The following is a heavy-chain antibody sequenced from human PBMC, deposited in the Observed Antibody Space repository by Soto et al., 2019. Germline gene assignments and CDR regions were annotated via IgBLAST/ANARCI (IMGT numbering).Heavy chain of an antibody. CDR3: TKEKSVIDSGYDAFDI. D-gene: IGHD5-12*01. CDR1: GFTVSSYE. J-gene: IGHJ3*02. V-gene: IGHV3-48*03. CDR2: ISISGGTI. Sequence: PGGSLRLSCAASGFTVSSYEMDWVRQAPGKGLEWVAYISISGGTIYYGDSVEGRFTISRDNADNSLYLQMNSLRAEDTVVYYCTKEKSVIDSGYDAFDIWGRGTVVTVTS.